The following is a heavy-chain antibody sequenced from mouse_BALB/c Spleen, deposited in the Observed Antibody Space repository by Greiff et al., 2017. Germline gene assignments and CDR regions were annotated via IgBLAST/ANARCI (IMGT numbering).Heavy chain of an antibody. Sequence: QVQLKQSGAELVRPGTSVKISCKASGYTFTNYWLGWVKQRPGHGLEWIGDIYPGGGYTNYNEKFKGKATLTADTSSSTAYMQLSSLTSEDSAVYFCAKGDYGSSYALDYWGQGTTLTVSS. J-gene: IGHJ2*01. CDR3: AKGDYGSSYALDY. V-gene: IGHV1-63*02. CDR2: IYPGGGYT. D-gene: IGHD1-1*01. CDR1: GYTFTNYW.